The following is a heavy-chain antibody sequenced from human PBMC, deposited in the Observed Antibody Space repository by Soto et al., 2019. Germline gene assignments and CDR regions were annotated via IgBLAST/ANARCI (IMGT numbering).Heavy chain of an antibody. CDR3: ARDGLATIMDY. J-gene: IGHJ4*02. CDR2: ISSSGSTI. V-gene: IGHV3-48*03. CDR1: GFTFSSYE. Sequence: PGGSLRRSCAASGFTFSSYEMNWVRQAPGKGLEWVSYISSSGSTIYYADSVKGRFTISRDNAKNSPYLQMNSLRAEDTAVYYCARDGLATIMDYWGQGTLVTVSS. D-gene: IGHD5-12*01.